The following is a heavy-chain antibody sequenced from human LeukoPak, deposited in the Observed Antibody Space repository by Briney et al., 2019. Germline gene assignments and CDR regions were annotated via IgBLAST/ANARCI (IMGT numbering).Heavy chain of an antibody. CDR1: GYTFSDCY. Sequence: ASVKVSCKASGYTFSDCYLLWMRQAPGQGLEWMGWIHPNSGGTTYAQKFQGRVTLTRDTSISTAYMDLSGLTSDDTAVYYCTREDYWGQGTLVAVSS. CDR3: TREDY. J-gene: IGHJ4*02. CDR2: IHPNSGGT. V-gene: IGHV1-2*02.